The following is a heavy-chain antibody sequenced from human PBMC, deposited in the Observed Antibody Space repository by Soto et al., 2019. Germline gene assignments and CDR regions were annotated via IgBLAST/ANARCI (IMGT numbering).Heavy chain of an antibody. Sequence: EVQLVESGGGLVQPGGSLRLSCEASGFTFRNYDMHWVRQGTEKGLEWVSGISAAGDPDYADSVEGRFTISRENAQNSFFLQMNSLRVGDTAVYYCARTDRDFYGLDVWGQGTTVIGSS. J-gene: IGHJ6*02. V-gene: IGHV3-13*05. CDR1: GFTFRNYD. CDR2: ISAAGDP. CDR3: ARTDRDFYGLDV.